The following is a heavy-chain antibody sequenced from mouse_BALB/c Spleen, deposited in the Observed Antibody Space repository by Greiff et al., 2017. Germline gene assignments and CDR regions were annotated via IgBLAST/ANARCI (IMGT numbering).Heavy chain of an antibody. D-gene: IGHD4-1*01. V-gene: IGHV1S29*02. CDR1: GYTFTDYN. J-gene: IGHJ3*01. CDR3: ARGGNWGAWFAY. CDR2: IYPYNGGT. Sequence: EVQLVESGPELVKPGASVKISCKASGYTFTDYNMHWVKQSHGKSLEWIGYIYPYNGGTGYNQKFKSKATLTVDNSSSTAYMELRSLTSEDSAVYYCARGGNWGAWFAYWGQGTLVTVSA.